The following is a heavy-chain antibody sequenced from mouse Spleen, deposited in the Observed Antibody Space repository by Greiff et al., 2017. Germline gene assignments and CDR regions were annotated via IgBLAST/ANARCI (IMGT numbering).Heavy chain of an antibody. CDR3: ARHSYLDY. CDR2: ISSGGSYT. CDR1: GFTFSSYA. J-gene: IGHJ2*01. Sequence: EVKLMEPGGGLVKPGGSLKLSCAASGFTFSSYAMSWVRQTPEKRLEWVATISSGGSYTYYPDSVKGRFTISRDNAKNTLYLQMSSLRSEDTAMNYCARHSYLDYWGQGTTLTVSS. V-gene: IGHV5-9-3*01.